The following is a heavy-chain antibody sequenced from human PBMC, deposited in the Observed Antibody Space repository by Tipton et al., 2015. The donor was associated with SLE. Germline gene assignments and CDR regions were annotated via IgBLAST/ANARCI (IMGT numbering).Heavy chain of an antibody. J-gene: IGHJ4*02. CDR3: AKVAVGAFDY. Sequence: SLRLSCAASGFTFSSYWMSWVRQTPGKGLEWVAFIRYDGSNKYYADSVKGRFTISRDNSKNTLYLQMNSLRPEDTAVYYCAKVAVGAFDYWGQGTLVTVSS. CDR2: IRYDGSNK. V-gene: IGHV3-30*02. D-gene: IGHD1-26*01. CDR1: GFTFSSYW.